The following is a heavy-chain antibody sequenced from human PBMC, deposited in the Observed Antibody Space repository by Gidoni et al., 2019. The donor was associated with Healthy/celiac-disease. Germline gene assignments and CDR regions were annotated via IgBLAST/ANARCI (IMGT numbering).Heavy chain of an antibody. CDR3: ARDGRGRRITMVRGVIN. CDR1: GFTFSSYA. D-gene: IGHD3-10*01. Sequence: AASGFTFSSYAMHWVRQAPGKGLAWVAVISYDGSNKYYADSVKGRFTISRDNSKNTLYLQMNSLRAEDTAVYYCARDGRGRRITMVRGVINWGQGTLVTVSS. V-gene: IGHV3-30-3*01. J-gene: IGHJ4*02. CDR2: ISYDGSNK.